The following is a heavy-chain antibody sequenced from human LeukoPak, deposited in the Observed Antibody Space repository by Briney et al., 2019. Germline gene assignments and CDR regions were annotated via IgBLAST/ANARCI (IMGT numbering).Heavy chain of an antibody. V-gene: IGHV3-11*04. CDR1: GFTFSDYY. J-gene: IGHJ2*01. CDR3: ARDSHQIADYWYFDL. Sequence: GGSLRLSCAASGFTFSDYYMSWIRQAPGKGLEWVSYISSSGSTIYYADSVKGRFTISRDNAKNSLYLQMNSLRAEDTAVYYCARDSHQIADYWYFDLWGRGTLVTVSS. CDR2: ISSSGSTI.